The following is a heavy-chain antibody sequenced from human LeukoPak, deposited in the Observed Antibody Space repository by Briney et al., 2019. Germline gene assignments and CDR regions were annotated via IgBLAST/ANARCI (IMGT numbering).Heavy chain of an antibody. CDR3: AREGGGSYYAALDY. Sequence: VSVKVSCKASGYTFTGYYMHWVRQAPGQELEWMGWINPNSGGTNYAQKFQGRVTMTRDTSISTAYMELSRLRSDDTAVYYCAREGGGSYYAALDYWGQGTLVTVSS. J-gene: IGHJ4*02. CDR2: INPNSGGT. V-gene: IGHV1-2*02. D-gene: IGHD1-26*01. CDR1: GYTFTGYY.